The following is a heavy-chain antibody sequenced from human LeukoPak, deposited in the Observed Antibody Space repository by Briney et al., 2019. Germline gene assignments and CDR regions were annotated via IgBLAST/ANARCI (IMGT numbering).Heavy chain of an antibody. CDR2: INHSGST. CDR1: GGSLSGYY. D-gene: IGHD5-18*01. J-gene: IGHJ4*02. V-gene: IGHV4-34*01. Sequence: PSETLSLTCAVYGGSLSGYYWSWIRQPPGKGLEWIGEINHSGSTNYNPSLKSRVTISVDTSKNQFSLKLSSVTAADTAVYYCAIAGAGRYSYGYWGQGTLVTVSS. CDR3: AIAGAGRYSYGY.